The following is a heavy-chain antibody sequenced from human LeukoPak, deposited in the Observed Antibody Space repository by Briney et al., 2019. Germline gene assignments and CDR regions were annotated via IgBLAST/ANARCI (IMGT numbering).Heavy chain of an antibody. Sequence: ASVKVSCKISGYTFTDYFIHWVRQAPGQAIEWMGWTSPKSGDRKCTQKFQGRVTMTRDTSISTVYMELDRLTFDDTAVYFCARDNYGTLDYWGQGSLVTVSS. CDR3: ARDNYGTLDY. V-gene: IGHV1-2*02. D-gene: IGHD4-17*01. CDR1: GYTFTDYF. CDR2: TSPKSGDR. J-gene: IGHJ4*02.